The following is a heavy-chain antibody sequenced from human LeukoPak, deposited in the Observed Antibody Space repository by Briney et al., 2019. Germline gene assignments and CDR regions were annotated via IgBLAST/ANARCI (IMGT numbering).Heavy chain of an antibody. J-gene: IGHJ5*02. CDR2: IIPIFGTA. CDR1: GGTFSSYA. CDR3: AREAPVLWFGELAVRTNWFDH. D-gene: IGHD3-10*01. V-gene: IGHV1-69*05. Sequence: SVKVSCKASGGTFSSYAISWVRQAPGQGLEGMGGIIPIFGTANYAQKFQGRVTITTDESTSTAYMELSSLRSEDTAVYYCAREAPVLWFGELAVRTNWFDHWGQGTLVTVSS.